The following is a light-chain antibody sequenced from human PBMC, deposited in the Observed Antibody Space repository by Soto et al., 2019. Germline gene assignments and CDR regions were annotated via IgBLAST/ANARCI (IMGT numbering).Light chain of an antibody. J-gene: IGKJ1*01. Sequence: EIVLTQSPATLSLSPGERVTLSCRASQSVGNYFAWYQQKPGQTPRLLIYDTSRRVPGIPARFSGSGSGTDFALTISSLQPEDFAVYYYQQRTNWPWTFGQGTKVEVK. CDR3: QQRTNWPWT. V-gene: IGKV3-11*01. CDR1: QSVGNY. CDR2: DTS.